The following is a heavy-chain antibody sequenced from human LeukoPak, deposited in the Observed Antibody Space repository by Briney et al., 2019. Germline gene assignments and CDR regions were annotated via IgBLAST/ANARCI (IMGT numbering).Heavy chain of an antibody. CDR3: ARSNSGMDV. J-gene: IGHJ6*02. Sequence: GRSLRLSCAASGFTFSDYYMSWIRQAPGKGLEWVSYISSSGSTIYYADSVKGRFTTSRDNAKNSLYLQVSSLRAGDTAVYYCARSNSGMDVWGRGTTVTVSS. CDR1: GFTFSDYY. CDR2: ISSSGSTI. V-gene: IGHV3-11*01.